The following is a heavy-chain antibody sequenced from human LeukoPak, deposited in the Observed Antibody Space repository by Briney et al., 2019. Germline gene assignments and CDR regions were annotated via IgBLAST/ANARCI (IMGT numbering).Heavy chain of an antibody. CDR3: ATGRFLEWLSQAFDI. CDR2: IKQDGSVK. CDR1: GFTFSTYA. J-gene: IGHJ3*02. V-gene: IGHV3-7*05. D-gene: IGHD3-3*01. Sequence: GGSLRLSCAASGFTFSTYAMNWVRQAPGKGLEWVANIKQDGSVKYYVDSVKGRFTISRDNAKNSLYLQMNSLRAEDTAVYYCATGRFLEWLSQAFDIWGQGTMVTVSS.